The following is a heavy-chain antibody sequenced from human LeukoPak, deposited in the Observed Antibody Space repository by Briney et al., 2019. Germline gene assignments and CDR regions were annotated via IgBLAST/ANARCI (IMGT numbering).Heavy chain of an antibody. CDR1: GFTFSSYS. CDR2: ISSSSSYI. V-gene: IGHV3-21*01. J-gene: IGHJ4*02. Sequence: GGSLRLSCAASGFTFSSYSMNWVRQAPGKGLEWVSPISSSSSYIYYADSVKGRFTISRDNAKNSLYLQLNNLRAEDTAVYYCARSAYHFDYWGQGIPVTVSS. CDR3: ARSAYHFDY.